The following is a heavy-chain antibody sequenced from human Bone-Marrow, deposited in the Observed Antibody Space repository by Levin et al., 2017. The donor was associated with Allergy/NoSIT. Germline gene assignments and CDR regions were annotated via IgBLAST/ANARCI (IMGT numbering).Heavy chain of an antibody. D-gene: IGHD3-10*01. CDR2: IYPSGSA. J-gene: IGHJ5*02. Sequence: SQTLSLTCVVSGGSIDTATYAWTWIRQPPGKGLEWIGYIYPSGSAYYSPSLKSRVNISIDKSRNHFSLTLTSVIAADTAVYFCARSYGSGSSSNRFDPWGLGTLVTVSS. CDR1: GGSIDTATYA. V-gene: IGHV4-30-2*01. CDR3: ARSYGSGSSSNRFDP.